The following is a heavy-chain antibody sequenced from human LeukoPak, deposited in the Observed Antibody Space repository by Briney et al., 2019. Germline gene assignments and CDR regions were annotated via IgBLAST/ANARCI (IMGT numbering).Heavy chain of an antibody. V-gene: IGHV3-23*01. CDR3: ATKGPGLSDY. D-gene: IGHD3/OR15-3a*01. Sequence: PGGSLRLSCAASGFTFSSYTMSRVRQAPGEGLEWVSGISISGGSTYYADSVKGRFTISRDNSKNTLYLQMNGLRAEDTAAYYCATKGPGLSDYWGQGTLVTVSS. CDR2: ISISGGST. J-gene: IGHJ4*02. CDR1: GFTFSSYT.